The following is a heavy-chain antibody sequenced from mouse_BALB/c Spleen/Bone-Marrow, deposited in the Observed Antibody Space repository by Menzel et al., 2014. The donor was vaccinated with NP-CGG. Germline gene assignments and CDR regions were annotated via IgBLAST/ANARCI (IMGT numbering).Heavy chain of an antibody. V-gene: IGHV1S22*01. J-gene: IGHJ1*01. Sequence: LQQSGSELVRPGASVKLSCKASGYTFISYWMHWVKQRHGQGLEWIGNIYPGSGSTNYDEKFKSKGTLTVDTSSSTAYMHLSSLTSEDSAVYYCTRGDGNYWYFDVWGAGTTVTVSS. CDR3: TRGDGNYWYFDV. D-gene: IGHD2-1*01. CDR1: GYTFISYW. CDR2: IYPGSGST.